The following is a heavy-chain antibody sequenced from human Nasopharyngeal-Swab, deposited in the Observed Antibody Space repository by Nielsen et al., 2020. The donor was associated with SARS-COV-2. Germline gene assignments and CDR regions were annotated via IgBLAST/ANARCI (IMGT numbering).Heavy chain of an antibody. CDR1: GGFISSSNW. D-gene: IGHD3-10*01. CDR3: ARQTTLLWFGELLLGAFDI. Sequence: SETLSLTCAVSGGFISSSNWWSWVRQPPGKGLEWIGSIYYSGSTYYNPSLKSRVTISVDTSKNQFSLKLSSVTAADTAVYYCARQTTLLWFGELLLGAFDIWGQGTMVTVSS. CDR2: IYYSGST. J-gene: IGHJ3*02. V-gene: IGHV4-39*01.